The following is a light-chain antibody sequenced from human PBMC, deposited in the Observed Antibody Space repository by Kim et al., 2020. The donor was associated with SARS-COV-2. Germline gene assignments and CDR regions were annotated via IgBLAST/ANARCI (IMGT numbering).Light chain of an antibody. Sequence: SSELTQDPAVSVALGQTVRITCQGDSLRSYYASWYQQKPGQAPVLVIYGKNNRPSGIPDRFSGSSSGNPASLTITGAQAEDEADYYCNSRDSSGNHLGVF. CDR2: GKN. CDR3: NSRDSSGNHLGV. V-gene: IGLV3-19*01. CDR1: SLRSYY. J-gene: IGLJ2*01.